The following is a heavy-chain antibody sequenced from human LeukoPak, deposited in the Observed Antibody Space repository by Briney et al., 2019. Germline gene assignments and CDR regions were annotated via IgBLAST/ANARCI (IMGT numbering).Heavy chain of an antibody. CDR2: IFHSGST. J-gene: IGHJ4*02. CDR1: GGSISSGGHY. Sequence: SETLSLTCTVSGGSISSGGHYWNWIRQHPGKGLEWIGYIFHSGSTYYNPSLKSRLTISVDTSKNQFSLKLSSVTVADTAVYFCARGLTGEGYYDYWGQGTLVTVSS. CDR3: ARGLTGEGYYDY. V-gene: IGHV4-31*03. D-gene: IGHD7-27*01.